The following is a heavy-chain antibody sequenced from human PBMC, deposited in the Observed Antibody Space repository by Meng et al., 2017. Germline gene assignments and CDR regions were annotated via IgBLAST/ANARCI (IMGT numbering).Heavy chain of an antibody. CDR3: ARVGSFLRDY. J-gene: IGHJ4*02. D-gene: IGHD2/OR15-2a*01. V-gene: IGHV4-34*01. CDR1: GWSFSGYY. Sequence: WGAGLLKPSETLSLPCAVYGWSFSGYYWSWIRQPPGKGLEWIGEINHSGSTNYNPSLKSRVTISVDTSKNQFSLKLSSVTAADTAVYYCARVGSFLRDYWGQGTLVTVSS. CDR2: INHSGST.